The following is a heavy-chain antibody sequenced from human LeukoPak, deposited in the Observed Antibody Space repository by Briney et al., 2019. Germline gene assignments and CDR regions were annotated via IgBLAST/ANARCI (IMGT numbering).Heavy chain of an antibody. V-gene: IGHV4-38-2*02. CDR1: GYSISSGYY. D-gene: IGHD5-18*01. J-gene: IGHJ4*02. CDR3: ARRRSGYSYGL. CDR2: IYTSGST. Sequence: ASETLSLTCTVSGYSISSGYYWGWIRQPPGKGLEWIGSIYTSGSTNYNPSLKSRVTISVDTSKNQFSLKLSSVTAADTAVYYCARRRSGYSYGLWGQGTLVTVSS.